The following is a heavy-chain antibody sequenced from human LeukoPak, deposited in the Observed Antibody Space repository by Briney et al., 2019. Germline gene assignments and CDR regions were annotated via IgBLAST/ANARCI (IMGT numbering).Heavy chain of an antibody. J-gene: IGHJ4*02. V-gene: IGHV3-30*02. CDR3: AKDRLRYCSGGSCHEFDY. CDR2: IRYDGSNK. Sequence: GGSLRLSCAASGFTFSSYGMHWVRQAPGKGLEWVAFIRYDGSNKYYADSVKGRFTISRDNSKNTLYLQMNSLRAEDTAVYYCAKDRLRYCSGGSCHEFDYWGQGTLVTVSS. CDR1: GFTFSSYG. D-gene: IGHD2-15*01.